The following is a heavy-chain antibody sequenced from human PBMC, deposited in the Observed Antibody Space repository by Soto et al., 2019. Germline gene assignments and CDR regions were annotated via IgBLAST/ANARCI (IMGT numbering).Heavy chain of an antibody. CDR2: INHSGST. V-gene: IGHV4-34*01. CDR3: AREGDGHHTHDY. J-gene: IGHJ4*02. Sequence: QVQLQQWGAGLLKPSETLSLTCAVYGGSFCGYYWSWIRQPPGKGLEWIGEINHSGSTNYNPSLKSRVTISVDTSKNQFSLKLSSVTAADTAVYYCAREGDGHHTHDYWGQGTLVTVSS. CDR1: GGSFCGYY.